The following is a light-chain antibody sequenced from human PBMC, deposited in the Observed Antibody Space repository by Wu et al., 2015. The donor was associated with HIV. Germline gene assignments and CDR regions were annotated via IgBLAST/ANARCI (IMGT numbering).Light chain of an antibody. CDR3: QQRSNWPT. V-gene: IGKV3D-20*02. Sequence: EIVLTQSPGTLSLSPGDRATLSCRASQSVSVSYLAWYQQKPGQAPRLVIYGTFSRATGIPDRFSGSGSGTDFTLTISRLEPEDFAVYYCQQRSNWPTFGQGTKVEIK. CDR1: QSVSVSY. CDR2: GTF. J-gene: IGKJ1*01.